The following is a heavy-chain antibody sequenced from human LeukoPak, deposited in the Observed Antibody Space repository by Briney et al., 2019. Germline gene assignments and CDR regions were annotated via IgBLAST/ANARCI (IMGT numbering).Heavy chain of an antibody. J-gene: IGHJ4*02. CDR1: GGSFSGYY. CDR3: ARGHDPNSSGLKGFDY. CDR2: INHSGST. Sequence: SETLSLTCAVYGGSFSGYYWSWIRQPPGNGLEWIGEINHSGSTNYNPSLKSRVTISVDTSKNQFSLKLSSVTAADTAVYYCARGHDPNSSGLKGFDYWGQGTLVTVSS. D-gene: IGHD3-22*01. V-gene: IGHV4-34*01.